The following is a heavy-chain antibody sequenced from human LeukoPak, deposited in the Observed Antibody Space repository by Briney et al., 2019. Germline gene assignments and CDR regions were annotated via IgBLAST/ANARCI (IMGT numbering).Heavy chain of an antibody. CDR2: IEKDGSDI. J-gene: IGHJ4*02. Sequence: GGSLRLSCATSGFPFTAHWMSWVRQAPGKGLEWVANIEKDGSDIHYADSVKGRFTISRDNAKNSLYLQMNSLRAEDTAVYYCARARKDGSGSYYGDYWGQGTLVTVSS. CDR3: ARARKDGSGSYYGDY. D-gene: IGHD3-10*01. CDR1: GFPFTAHW. V-gene: IGHV3-7*01.